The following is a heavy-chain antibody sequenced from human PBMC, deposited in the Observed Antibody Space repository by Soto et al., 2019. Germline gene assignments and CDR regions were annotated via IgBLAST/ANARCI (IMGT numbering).Heavy chain of an antibody. D-gene: IGHD2-15*01. CDR2: ISSSSSYT. CDR3: ARDAFCRGGSCYRLFDY. V-gene: IGHV3-11*06. J-gene: IGHJ4*02. Sequence: PGGSLRLSCAASGFTFSDYYMSWIRQAPGKGLEWVSYISSSSSYTNYADSVKGRFTISRDNAKNSLYLQMNSLRAEDTAVYYCARDAFCRGGSCYRLFDYWGQGTLVPSPQ. CDR1: GFTFSDYY.